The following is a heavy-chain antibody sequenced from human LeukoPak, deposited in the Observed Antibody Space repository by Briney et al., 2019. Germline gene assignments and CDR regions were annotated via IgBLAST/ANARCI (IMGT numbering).Heavy chain of an antibody. CDR2: ISAYNGNI. V-gene: IGHV1-18*01. J-gene: IGHJ4*02. D-gene: IGHD2-2*01. CDR3: ARDCSTGTCYGRH. CDR1: GYTFTNYG. Sequence: ASVKVSCKASGYTFTNYGVSWVRQAPGQGLEWMGWISAYNGNIDYAQNLQGRVTMTTDTSTSTAYMELRSLRSDDTAVYYCARDCSTGTCYGRHWGQGTLVTVSS.